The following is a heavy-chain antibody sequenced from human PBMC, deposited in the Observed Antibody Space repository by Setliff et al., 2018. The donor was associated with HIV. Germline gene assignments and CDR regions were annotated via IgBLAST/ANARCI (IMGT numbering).Heavy chain of an antibody. CDR1: GGSISNYY. CDR2: ISYSGNT. J-gene: IGHJ4*02. Sequence: SETLSLTCAVSGGSISNYYWTWMRQPPGKGLEWIAYISYSGNTNYHPALRSRLTITRDTSKNQISLILSSVTAADTAMYYCARGDYASPPLFMGYWGQGTLVTVSS. D-gene: IGHD4-17*01. V-gene: IGHV4-59*08. CDR3: ARGDYASPPLFMGY.